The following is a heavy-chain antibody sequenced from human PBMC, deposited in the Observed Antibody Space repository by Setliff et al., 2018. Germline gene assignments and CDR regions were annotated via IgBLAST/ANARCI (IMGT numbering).Heavy chain of an antibody. D-gene: IGHD3-10*01. CDR3: ARDHVYGSQYYYYYYGMDV. CDR1: GFTFSRYW. Sequence: GSLRLSCAASGFTFSRYWMSWVRQAPGEGLEWVANIKQDGSEKYYVDSVKGRFTISRDNAKNSLYLQMNSLRAEDTAVYYCARDHVYGSQYYYYYYGMDVWGQGTTVTVSS. V-gene: IGHV3-7*01. J-gene: IGHJ6*02. CDR2: IKQDGSEK.